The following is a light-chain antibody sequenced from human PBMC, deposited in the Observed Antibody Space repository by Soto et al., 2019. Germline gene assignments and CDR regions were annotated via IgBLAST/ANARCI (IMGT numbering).Light chain of an antibody. CDR2: GAS. CDR1: QSVSSN. Sequence: EIVMTQSPATQSVSPGERATLSCRASQSVSSNLAWYQQKPGQAPRLLIYGASTRATGIPARFSGSGSGTEFTLTISSLQSEDLAVYYCQQYNNWPSITFGQGTRLEIK. J-gene: IGKJ5*01. V-gene: IGKV3-15*01. CDR3: QQYNNWPSIT.